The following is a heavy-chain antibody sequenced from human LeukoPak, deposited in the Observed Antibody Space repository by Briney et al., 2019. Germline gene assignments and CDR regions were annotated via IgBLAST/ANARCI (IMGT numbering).Heavy chain of an antibody. CDR3: ARGGDSSGYYRIDH. J-gene: IGHJ4*02. Sequence: GGSLRLSCAASGFTFSSFWMHWVRQAPGKGLVWVSRINSVGSSTSYADSVKGRFTISRDNAKNTLYLQMNSLRAEDTAVYYCARGGDSSGYYRIDHWGQGALVTVSS. D-gene: IGHD3-22*01. CDR2: INSVGSST. V-gene: IGHV3-74*01. CDR1: GFTFSSFW.